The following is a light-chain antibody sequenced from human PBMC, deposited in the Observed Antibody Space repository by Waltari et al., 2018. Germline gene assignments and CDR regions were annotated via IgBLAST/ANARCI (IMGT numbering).Light chain of an antibody. J-gene: IGLJ3*02. CDR3: QSYDSGLSGKL. CDR2: VNN. V-gene: IGLV1-40*01. CDR1: NSNIGAGYA. Sequence: QSVLTQPPSVSGAPGQRVTISCTGTNSNIGAGYAVYWYQQLPGAVPKLLIFVNNNRPSGVPDRFSGSKSGSSASLVISGRQAEDEGDYYCQSYDSGLSGKLFGGGTKVAVI.